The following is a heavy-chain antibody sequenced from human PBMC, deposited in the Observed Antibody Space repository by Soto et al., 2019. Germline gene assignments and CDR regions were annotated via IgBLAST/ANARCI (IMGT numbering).Heavy chain of an antibody. J-gene: IGHJ4*02. CDR1: GFPFRRYT. Sequence: QVQLVESGGGVVQPGRSLRLSCAASGFPFRRYTIHGVRQAPGKGLEWVAAISYDGSDKLYVGSVKGRFTLSRDNSMNTVYLQMDSLRVEDTAVYYCAREANTAMVIDNWGQGTLVTVSS. CDR3: AREANTAMVIDN. CDR2: ISYDGSDK. D-gene: IGHD5-18*01. V-gene: IGHV3-30*04.